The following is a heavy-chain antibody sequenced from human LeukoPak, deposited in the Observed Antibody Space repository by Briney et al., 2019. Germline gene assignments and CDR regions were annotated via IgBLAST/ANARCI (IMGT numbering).Heavy chain of an antibody. Sequence: QAAGSLRLSCAASGFIFSDHYMDWVRQAPGKGLEWVGRIRNRAKSYTTQYAPSVKDRFTISRDGSRNSLYLQMNSLKTEDTAVYFCTRVGDYYDSRGFSTDAFDIWGQGTMVTVSS. CDR1: GFIFSDHY. CDR2: IRNRAKSYTT. V-gene: IGHV3-72*01. J-gene: IGHJ3*02. CDR3: TRVGDYYDSRGFSTDAFDI. D-gene: IGHD3-22*01.